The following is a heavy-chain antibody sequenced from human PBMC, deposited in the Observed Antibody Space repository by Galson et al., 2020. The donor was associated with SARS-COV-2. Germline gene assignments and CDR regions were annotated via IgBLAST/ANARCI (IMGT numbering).Heavy chain of an antibody. CDR3: TRDGYISPSDYYYGMDV. CDR2: ISASNGNT. CDR1: GYTFTNFG. D-gene: IGHD6-13*01. J-gene: IGHJ6*02. Sequence: ASVKVSCKASGYTFTNFGISWVRLAPGQGLEGMGWISASNGNTNYAQKLQGRITMTTDTSTSTGYMELRSLSSDDTAVYYCTRDGYISPSDYYYGMDVWGQGTTVTVSS. V-gene: IGHV1-18*01.